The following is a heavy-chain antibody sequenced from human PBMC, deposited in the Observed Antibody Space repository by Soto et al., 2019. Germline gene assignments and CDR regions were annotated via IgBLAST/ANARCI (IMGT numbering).Heavy chain of an antibody. CDR3: ARDDYGDYYGAYYYYGMDV. CDR1: GFTFSSYS. Sequence: EVQLVESGGGLVKPGGSLRLSCAASGFTFSSYSMNWVRQAPGKGLEWVSSISSSSSYIYYADSVKGRFTISRDNAKNSLYLQMNSLGAEDTAVYYCARDDYGDYYGAYYYYGMDVWGQGTTVTVSS. D-gene: IGHD4-17*01. CDR2: ISSSSSYI. J-gene: IGHJ6*02. V-gene: IGHV3-21*01.